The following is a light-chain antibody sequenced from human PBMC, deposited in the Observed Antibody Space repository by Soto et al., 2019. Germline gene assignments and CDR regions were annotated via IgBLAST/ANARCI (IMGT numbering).Light chain of an antibody. Sequence: EIVLTQSPGTLSLSPWERATLSCRASQSVRSSYLAWYQQKPGQAPRLLIYGASSRATGIPDRFSGSGSGTDFTLTISRLEPEDFAVYYCQQYGSSPWTFGQGTKVDI. CDR3: QQYGSSPWT. V-gene: IGKV3-20*01. CDR2: GAS. CDR1: QSVRSSY. J-gene: IGKJ1*01.